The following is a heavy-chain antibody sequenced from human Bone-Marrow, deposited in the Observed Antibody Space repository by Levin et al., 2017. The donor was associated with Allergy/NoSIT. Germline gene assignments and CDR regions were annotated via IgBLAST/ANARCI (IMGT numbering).Heavy chain of an antibody. CDR2: IKYDGSEK. CDR1: GFTFSSYW. CDR3: ARGFEVTTDYFDY. V-gene: IGHV3-7*01. J-gene: IGHJ4*02. D-gene: IGHD4-17*01. Sequence: PGGSLRLSCAASGFTFSSYWMSWFRQDPGKGLGWVAIIKYDGSEKSYVDSVKGRFTISRDNAKNSLYLQMNSLRAEDTAVYYCARGFEVTTDYFDYWGQGTLVTVSS.